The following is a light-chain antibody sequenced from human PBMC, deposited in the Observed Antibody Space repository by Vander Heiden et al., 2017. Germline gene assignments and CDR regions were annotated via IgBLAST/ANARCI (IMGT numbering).Light chain of an antibody. CDR1: QSISSW. CDR2: KAS. J-gene: IGKJ2*01. CDR3: QQDNSYSQT. Sequence: DIQMTQSPSTLSASVGDRVTITCRASQSISSWLAWYQQKPGKAPKLLIYKASSLESGVPSRFSGSGSGTEFTLTIIILHPDDFATYYCQQDNSYSQTFGQGTKMEIK. V-gene: IGKV1-5*03.